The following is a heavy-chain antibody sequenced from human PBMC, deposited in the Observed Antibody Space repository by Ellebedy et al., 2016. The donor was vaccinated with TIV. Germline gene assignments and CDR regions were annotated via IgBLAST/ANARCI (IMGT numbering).Heavy chain of an antibody. V-gene: IGHV3-30*03. D-gene: IGHD1-26*01. Sequence: GESLKISCVASGFTFSDYGMHWVRQAPGKGLEWVAVISYDGNDKYYADSVKGRFTISRDNSKNTLYLQMNSLRTEDTAMYYCARGSGTYKEYFQHWGQGTLVTVSS. J-gene: IGHJ1*01. CDR1: GFTFSDYG. CDR2: ISYDGNDK. CDR3: ARGSGTYKEYFQH.